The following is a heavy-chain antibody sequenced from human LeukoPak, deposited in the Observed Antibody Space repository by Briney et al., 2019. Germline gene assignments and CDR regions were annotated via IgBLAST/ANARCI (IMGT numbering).Heavy chain of an antibody. Sequence: DSVKGRFTISRDNAKNSLYLQMNSLRAEDTALYYCARGHDYVWGTQSDNWFDPWGQGTLVTVSS. J-gene: IGHJ5*02. V-gene: IGHV3-7*03. CDR3: ARGHDYVWGTQSDNWFDP. D-gene: IGHD3-16*01.